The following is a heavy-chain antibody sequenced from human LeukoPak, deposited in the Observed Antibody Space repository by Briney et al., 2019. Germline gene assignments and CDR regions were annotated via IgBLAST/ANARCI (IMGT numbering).Heavy chain of an antibody. CDR3: ASGYSSSWYY. CDR1: GGSISGYY. V-gene: IGHV4-59*08. D-gene: IGHD6-13*01. CDR2: IHYNGST. J-gene: IGHJ4*02. Sequence: SETLSLTCTVSGGSISGYYWSWIRQPPGKGLEWIGYIHYNGSTNYNPSLKSRVTISLDTSKKQYSLKLSSVTAADTAVYYCASGYSSSWYYWGQGTPATVSS.